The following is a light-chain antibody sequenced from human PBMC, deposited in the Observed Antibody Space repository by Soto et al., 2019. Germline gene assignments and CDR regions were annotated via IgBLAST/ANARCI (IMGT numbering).Light chain of an antibody. V-gene: IGKV3-20*01. CDR2: DAS. J-gene: IGKJ5*01. Sequence: EVVLTQSPGTLSLSPGERVTLSCRASQTVTNDYLAWYQQKDGQAPRLLIYDASTRATGVPDRFSGSGSGPEYTLTITRLEPEDFAVYSCQQYGFSPISFGQGTRWRL. CDR1: QTVTNDY. CDR3: QQYGFSPIS.